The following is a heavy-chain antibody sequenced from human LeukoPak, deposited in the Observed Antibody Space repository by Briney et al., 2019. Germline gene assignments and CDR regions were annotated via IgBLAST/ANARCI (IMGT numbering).Heavy chain of an antibody. D-gene: IGHD5-18*01. CDR2: INHSGST. Sequence: SETLSLTCAVYGGSFSGYYWSWIRQPPGKGLEWIGEINHSGSTNYNPSLKSRVTISVDTSKNQFSLKLSSVTAADTAVYHCARSGRGYSYGYSDYWGQGTLVTVSS. CDR1: GGSFSGYY. CDR3: ARSGRGYSYGYSDY. V-gene: IGHV4-34*01. J-gene: IGHJ4*02.